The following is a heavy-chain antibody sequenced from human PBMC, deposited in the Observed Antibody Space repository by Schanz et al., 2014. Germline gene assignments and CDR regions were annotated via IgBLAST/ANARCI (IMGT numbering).Heavy chain of an antibody. V-gene: IGHV4-61*02. CDR3: ARDTTWRLDL. CDR2: VFPNGIT. J-gene: IGHJ2*01. D-gene: IGHD1-1*01. Sequence: QVQLQESGPGLVKPSQTLSLTCTVSGGSIRSGTYYWSWIRQPAGKALEWVGRVFPNGITNYNPSRNRRVTISRDTSKIQFALTLTSRTAADTAGYYCARDTTWRLDLWGRGTLVTVSS. CDR1: GGSIRSGTYY.